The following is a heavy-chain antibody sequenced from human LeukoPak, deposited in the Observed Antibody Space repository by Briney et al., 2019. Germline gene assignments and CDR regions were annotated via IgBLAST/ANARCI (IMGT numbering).Heavy chain of an antibody. CDR1: CGSLNFQH. D-gene: IGHD6-6*01. CDR3: ARSEYSSSSGHFDY. J-gene: IGHJ4*02. V-gene: IGHV4-59*11. CDR2: IDFSGST. Sequence: PSEPLSLTCTLSCGSLNFQHWSCLPQPPGEAREGWGFIDFSGSTDYNPSLKSRVTISVDTSKNQISLKLSSVPAADTAVYYCARSEYSSSSGHFDYWGQGTLVTVSS.